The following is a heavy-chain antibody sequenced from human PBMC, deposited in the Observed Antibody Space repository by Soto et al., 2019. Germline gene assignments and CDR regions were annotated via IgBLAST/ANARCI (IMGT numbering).Heavy chain of an antibody. CDR1: GYTFTTFW. D-gene: IGHD2-2*01. CDR2: IDPRDSDT. V-gene: IGHV5-10-1*03. J-gene: IGHJ5*02. Sequence: EVQLVQSGAEVKKPGESLRISCTGFGYTFTTFWISWVRQMPGRGLEWMGRIDPRDSDTNYSPSFQGHVTISADKSISTAYLRWGSLKASDTVRYYCARRYCSTSTCDSWVAPWGPGNLVTGSS. CDR3: ARRYCSTSTCDSWVAP.